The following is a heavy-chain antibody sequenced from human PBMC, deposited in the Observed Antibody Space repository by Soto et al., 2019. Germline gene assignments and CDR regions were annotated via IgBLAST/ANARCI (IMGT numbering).Heavy chain of an antibody. Sequence: EEQLLESGGGLVQPGGSLRLSCAASGLTCSRYAMSWVRQAPGKGLEWVSIINPSGDITYYGDSVKGRFTISRDNSKNTLSLQMNSLRAEDTAVYYCAKSLRPSALTTYYFDSRGQGTLVTVSS. CDR1: GLTCSRYA. D-gene: IGHD4-17*01. V-gene: IGHV3-23*01. J-gene: IGHJ4*02. CDR3: AKSLRPSALTTYYFDS. CDR2: INPSGDIT.